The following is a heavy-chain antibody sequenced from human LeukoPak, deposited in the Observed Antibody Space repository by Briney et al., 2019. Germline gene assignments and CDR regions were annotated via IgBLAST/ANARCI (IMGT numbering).Heavy chain of an antibody. J-gene: IGHJ5*02. Sequence: PGGSLRLSCAASGFTFSSYWMSWVRQAPGKGLEWVANIKQDGSEKYYVDSVKGRFTVSRDNAKNSLYLQMNSLRAEDTAVYYCAREPTYYDILLGYYSLMGFDPWGQGTLVTVSS. CDR1: GFTFSSYW. D-gene: IGHD3-9*01. V-gene: IGHV3-7*01. CDR3: AREPTYYDILLGYYSLMGFDP. CDR2: IKQDGSEK.